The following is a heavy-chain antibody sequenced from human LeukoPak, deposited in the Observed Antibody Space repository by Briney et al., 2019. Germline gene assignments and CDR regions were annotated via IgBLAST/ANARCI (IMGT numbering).Heavy chain of an antibody. Sequence: SETLSLTCAVSGGSISSSSYYWGWIRQPPGKGLEWIGSIYYSGSTYYNPSLKSRVTISVDTSKNQFSLKLSSVTAADTAVYYCARGYSYGRFDYWGQGTLVTVSS. V-gene: IGHV4-39*07. CDR3: ARGYSYGRFDY. CDR1: GGSISSSSYY. D-gene: IGHD5-18*01. CDR2: IYYSGST. J-gene: IGHJ4*02.